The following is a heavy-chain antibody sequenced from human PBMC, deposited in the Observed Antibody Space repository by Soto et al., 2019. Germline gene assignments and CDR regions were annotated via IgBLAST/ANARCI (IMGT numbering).Heavy chain of an antibody. CDR1: GYSFTSYW. Sequence: VPLVQSGAEVKEPGESLKISCKGSGYSFTSYWIVWVRQMPGKGLEWMGIIYPGDSDTRYSPSFQGQVTISVDNSISTAYLQWSSLKASDTAMYYCARGGVDFDDYFHCWGQGTLVTVSS. CDR2: IYPGDSDT. V-gene: IGHV5-51*01. CDR3: ARGGVDFDDYFHC. J-gene: IGHJ4*02. D-gene: IGHD3-10*01.